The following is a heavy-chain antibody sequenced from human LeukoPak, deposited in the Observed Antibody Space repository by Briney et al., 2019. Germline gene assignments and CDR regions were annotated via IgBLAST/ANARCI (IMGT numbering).Heavy chain of an antibody. CDR3: AREDTTMVMGQNWFDP. D-gene: IGHD5-18*01. CDR2: IKQDGSEK. Sequence: PGGSLRLSCAASGFTFSSYWMSWVRQAPGKGLEWVANIKQDGSEKYYVDSVKGRFTISRDNAKNSLFLQMNSVRAEDTAVYYCAREDTTMVMGQNWFDPWGQGTLVTVSS. V-gene: IGHV3-7*01. CDR1: GFTFSSYW. J-gene: IGHJ5*02.